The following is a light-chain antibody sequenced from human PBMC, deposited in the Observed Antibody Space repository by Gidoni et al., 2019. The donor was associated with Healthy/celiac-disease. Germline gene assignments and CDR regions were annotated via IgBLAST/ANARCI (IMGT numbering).Light chain of an antibody. CDR3: QVWDSSSEVV. V-gene: IGLV3-21*02. CDR1: NIGSYS. CDR2: DDN. Sequence: SYVLTQPPSVSVAPGQTARITCGGNNIGSYSVHWYQQKPGQAPVLVVYDDNDRPSGIPERFSGSNSGNTATLTISRVEAGDEADYYCQVWDSSSEVVFGGGTKLTVL. J-gene: IGLJ2*01.